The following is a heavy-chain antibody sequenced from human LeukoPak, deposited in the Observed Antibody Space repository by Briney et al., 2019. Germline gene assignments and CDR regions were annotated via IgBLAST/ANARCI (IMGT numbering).Heavy chain of an antibody. J-gene: IGHJ1*01. CDR3: AREKYCSGGSCYSGEYFQH. V-gene: IGHV1-2*02. Sequence: ASVKVSCKASGYTFTGYYMHWVRQAPGQGLEWMGWINPNSGGTNYAQKFQGRVTMTRDTSISTAYMELSRLRSDDTAVYYCAREKYCSGGSCYSGEYFQHWGRAPWSPSPQ. D-gene: IGHD2-15*01. CDR1: GYTFTGYY. CDR2: INPNSGGT.